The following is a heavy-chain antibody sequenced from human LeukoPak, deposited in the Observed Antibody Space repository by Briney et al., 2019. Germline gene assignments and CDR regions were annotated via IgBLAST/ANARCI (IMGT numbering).Heavy chain of an antibody. Sequence: GGSLRLSCAASGFTFSIYAMSWVRQAPGKGLEWVSSIRGSGATTHYADSVKGRFTISRDNSKNTVFLQMNSLRAEDTAIYYCAKSGDSGSYYGGYYYYGMDVWGQGTTVTVSS. V-gene: IGHV3-23*01. CDR3: AKSGDSGSYYGGYYYYGMDV. CDR2: IRGSGATT. J-gene: IGHJ6*02. CDR1: GFTFSIYA. D-gene: IGHD3-10*01.